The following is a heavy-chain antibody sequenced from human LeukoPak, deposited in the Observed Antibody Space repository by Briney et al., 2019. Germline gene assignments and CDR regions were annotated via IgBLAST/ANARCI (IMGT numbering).Heavy chain of an antibody. J-gene: IGHJ4*02. Sequence: GASVKVSCKASGYTFISYGISWVRQAPGQGLEWMGWIGAYNGNTNYPQKLQGRVTMTTDTSTSTAYMELRNLRSDDTAVYYCARDTSGSGIYLGDYWGQGTLVTVSS. CDR1: GYTFISYG. CDR2: IGAYNGNT. D-gene: IGHD3-10*01. V-gene: IGHV1-18*01. CDR3: ARDTSGSGIYLGDY.